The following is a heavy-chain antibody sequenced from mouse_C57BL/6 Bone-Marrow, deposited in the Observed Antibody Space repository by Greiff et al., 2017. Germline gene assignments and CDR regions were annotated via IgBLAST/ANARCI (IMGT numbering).Heavy chain of an antibody. Sequence: EVQLVESGGDLVKPGGSLTLSCAASGFTFSSYGMSWVRQTPDKRLEWVATISSGGSYTYYPDRVKGRFTISRDNAKNTLYLQMGSLKSEDTAMYDCARRGDGRDWYFDVWGTGTTVTVSS. CDR3: ARRGDGRDWYFDV. V-gene: IGHV5-6*01. J-gene: IGHJ1*03. CDR2: ISSGGSYT. CDR1: GFTFSSYG.